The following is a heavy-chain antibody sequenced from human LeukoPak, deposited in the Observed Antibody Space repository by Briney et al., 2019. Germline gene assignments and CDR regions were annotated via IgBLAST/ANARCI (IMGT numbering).Heavy chain of an antibody. CDR3: ARRRSGNDSSGYYYGGLDY. J-gene: IGHJ4*02. V-gene: IGHV1-46*01. Sequence: AASVKVFCKASGYTFTSYYMHWVRQAPGQGLEWMGIIIPSGGSTSYAQKFQGRVTMTRDMSTSTVYMELSSLRSEDTAVYYCARRRSGNDSSGYYYGGLDYWGQGTLVTVSS. CDR1: GYTFTSYY. D-gene: IGHD3-22*01. CDR2: IIPSGGST.